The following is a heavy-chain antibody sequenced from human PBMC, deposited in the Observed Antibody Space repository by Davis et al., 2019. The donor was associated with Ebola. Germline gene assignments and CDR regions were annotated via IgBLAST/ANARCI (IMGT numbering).Heavy chain of an antibody. CDR3: ARIHYYGSGSYYDY. CDR2: IDWDDDK. D-gene: IGHD3-10*01. Sequence: SGPTLVKPTQTLTLTCTFSGFSLRTSVMSLTLLLQPPGNALEWLPRIDWDDDKYYSTSLKTRLTISKDTSKNQVVLTMTNMDPVDTATYYCARIHYYGSGSYYDYWGQGTLVTVSS. CDR1: GFSLRTSVMS. V-gene: IGHV2-70*11. J-gene: IGHJ4*02.